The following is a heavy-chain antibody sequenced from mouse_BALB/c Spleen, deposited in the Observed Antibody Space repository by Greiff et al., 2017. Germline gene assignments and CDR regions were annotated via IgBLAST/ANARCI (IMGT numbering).Heavy chain of an antibody. CDR3: ARGPNSLLFAWFAY. D-gene: IGHD1-2*01. CDR1: GFSLTGYG. J-gene: IGHJ3*01. V-gene: IGHV2-6-7*01. CDR2: IWGDGST. Sequence: QVQLKESGPGLVAPSQSLSITCTVSGFSLTGYGVNWVRQPPGKGLEWLGMIWGDGSTDYNSALKSRLSISKDHSKSQVFLKMNSLQTYDTARYYCARGPNSLLFAWFAYWGQGTLVTVSA.